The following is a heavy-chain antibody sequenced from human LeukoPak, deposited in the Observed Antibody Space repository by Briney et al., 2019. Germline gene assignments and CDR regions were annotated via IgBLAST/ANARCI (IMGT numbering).Heavy chain of an antibody. CDR3: ARYVVVSLFRRRYFDY. CDR2: IYNSGST. Sequence: SETLSLTCTVSGDSISSYYWSWIRQPPGKGLEWIGYIYNSGSTNYNPSLKSRVTISVDTSKNQFSLKLSSVTAADTAVYYCARYVVVSLFRRRYFDYWGQGTLVTVSS. CDR1: GDSISSYY. V-gene: IGHV4-59*01. J-gene: IGHJ4*02. D-gene: IGHD2-15*01.